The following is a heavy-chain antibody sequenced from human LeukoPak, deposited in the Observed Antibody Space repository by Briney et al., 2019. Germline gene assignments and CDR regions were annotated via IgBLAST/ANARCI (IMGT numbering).Heavy chain of an antibody. CDR2: IIPIFGTP. Sequence: SVKVSCKVSGDTFSTYAISWVRQAPGQGLEWMGVIIPIFGTPNYAQIFQGRVTITADESTSTVYLDLTSLKSEDTAVYYCATDSGDYYDASGSYDSWGQGTLVTVSS. CDR1: GDTFSTYA. CDR3: ATDSGDYYDASGSYDS. V-gene: IGHV1-69*13. J-gene: IGHJ4*02. D-gene: IGHD3-22*01.